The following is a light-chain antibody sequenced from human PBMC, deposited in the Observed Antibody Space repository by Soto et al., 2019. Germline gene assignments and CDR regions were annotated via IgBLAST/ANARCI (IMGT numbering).Light chain of an antibody. CDR3: SSYSNTITRIV. CDR1: SSDIGGYNY. Sequence: QSALTQPASVSGSPGQSITISCTGTSSDIGGYNYVSWYQQHPDKAPKVMLYDVTIRPSGVSSRFSGSKSGDTASLTISGLRPEDEADYYCSSYSNTITRIVFGSGTKLTVL. J-gene: IGLJ1*01. V-gene: IGLV2-14*03. CDR2: DVT.